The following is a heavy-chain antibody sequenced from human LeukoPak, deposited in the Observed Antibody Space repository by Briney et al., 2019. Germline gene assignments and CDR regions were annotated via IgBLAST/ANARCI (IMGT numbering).Heavy chain of an antibody. Sequence: GGSLRLSCAASGFTFSSYAMSWVRQAPGKGLAWISTVSASGNSTSYADSVKGRFTISRDNSKNALYLQVNSLRADDAALYYCAKSHYYGSGSIDYWGQGTLVTVSS. V-gene: IGHV3-23*01. D-gene: IGHD3-10*01. J-gene: IGHJ4*02. CDR3: AKSHYYGSGSIDY. CDR1: GFTFSSYA. CDR2: VSASGNST.